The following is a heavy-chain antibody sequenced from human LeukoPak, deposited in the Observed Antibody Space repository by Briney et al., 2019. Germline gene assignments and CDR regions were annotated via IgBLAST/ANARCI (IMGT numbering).Heavy chain of an antibody. J-gene: IGHJ4*02. CDR3: AKRSAPYGVAGLYFAY. CDR2: ISDSDSST. D-gene: IGHD6-19*01. V-gene: IGHV3-23*01. CDR1: GFTFSSYA. Sequence: PGGSLRLSCAAPGFTFSSYAMSWVRQAPGKGLDLVSAISDSDSSTFYADSVKGRFTISRDNSKNTLYLQMNSLRAEDTAVYYCAKRSAPYGVAGLYFAYWGQGNLLNVSS.